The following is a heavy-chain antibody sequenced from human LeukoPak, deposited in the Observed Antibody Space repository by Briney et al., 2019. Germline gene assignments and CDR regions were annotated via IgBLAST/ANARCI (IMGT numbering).Heavy chain of an antibody. D-gene: IGHD6-13*01. CDR2: IYYSGST. CDR3: ARYSTQLGYYYYGMDV. V-gene: IGHV4-59*01. Sequence: SETLFLTCTVSGGSISSYYWSWIRQPPGKGLEWIGYIYYSGSTNYNPSLKSRVTISVDTSKNQFSLKLSSVTAADTAVYYCARYSTQLGYYYYGMDVWGQGTTVTVSS. J-gene: IGHJ6*02. CDR1: GGSISSYY.